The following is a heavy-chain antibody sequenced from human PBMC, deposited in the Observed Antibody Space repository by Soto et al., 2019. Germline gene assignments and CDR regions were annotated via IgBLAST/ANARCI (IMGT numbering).Heavy chain of an antibody. V-gene: IGHV4-59*11. D-gene: IGHD6-6*01. Sequence: EAQYLTGTGAGGSIKRHYCNCIRPSTRKGLEWIGLVYYSGTPIYNPSLKGRVTMSVDTSKSQISLKVTSVTAADTALYWCARGSRLGAARPGLFTDWGPGHMGTV. CDR2: VYYSGTP. CDR3: ARGSRLGAARPGLFTD. CDR1: GGSIKRHY. J-gene: IGHJ4*02.